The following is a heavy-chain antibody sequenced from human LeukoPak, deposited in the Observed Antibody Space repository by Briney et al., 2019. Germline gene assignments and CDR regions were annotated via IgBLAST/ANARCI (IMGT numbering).Heavy chain of an antibody. CDR3: ARLNGGY. CDR1: DDSVSSSRYY. CDR2: IYHGSA. V-gene: IGHV4-61*01. D-gene: IGHD1-1*01. Sequence: SETLSLTCTVSDDSVSSSRYYWTWIRQPPGKGLEWIGYIYHGSATYNPSLESRVTLSMDTSKNQYSLKMTSVTAADTAVYYCARLNGGYWGQGTLVTVSP. J-gene: IGHJ4*02.